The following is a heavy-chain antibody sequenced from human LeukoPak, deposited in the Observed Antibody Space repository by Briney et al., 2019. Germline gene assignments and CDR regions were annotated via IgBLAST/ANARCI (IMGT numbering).Heavy chain of an antibody. V-gene: IGHV4-4*07. CDR3: ARDRCSSTSCYPNYFMDV. D-gene: IGHD2-2*01. J-gene: IGHJ6*03. Sequence: SETLSLTCTVSGGAISSFYWSCIRQPAGKGLEWIGRIYTSGSTNYNPSLKSRVTISVDKSKNQFSLKLSSVTAADTAVYYCARDRCSSTSCYPNYFMDVWGKGTTVTVS. CDR1: GGAISSFY. CDR2: IYTSGST.